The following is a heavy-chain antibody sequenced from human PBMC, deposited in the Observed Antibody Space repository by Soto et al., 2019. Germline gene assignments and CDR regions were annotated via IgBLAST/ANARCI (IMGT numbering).Heavy chain of an antibody. V-gene: IGHV3-23*01. Sequence: EVQLLESGGGLVQPGGSLRLSCAASGFIFSSYAMSWVRQAPGKGLEWVSAISGSGTTAYHADSVKGRFTFSRDNSKKTMYLQMNSLRAEDTAVYYCAKTTDGWFSAFEIWGQGTMVTVSS. D-gene: IGHD6-19*01. CDR1: GFIFSSYA. CDR3: AKTTDGWFSAFEI. CDR2: ISGSGTTA. J-gene: IGHJ3*02.